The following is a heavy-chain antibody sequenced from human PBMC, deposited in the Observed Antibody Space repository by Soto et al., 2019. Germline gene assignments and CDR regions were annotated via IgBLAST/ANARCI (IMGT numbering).Heavy chain of an antibody. J-gene: IGHJ2*01. CDR1: GYIFLNFG. Sequence: VQLVQSGAEVKEPGASVKVSCKASGYIFLNFGITWVRQAPGQGLEWVGWISTDKGDTTYAKKFQGRVSMTADAATDTACMDLSSLNADDTAVYYGARDRDCGSGGNCHPEWYFDYWGRGTLVTVSS. CDR2: ISTDKGDT. CDR3: ARDRDCGSGGNCHPEWYFDY. D-gene: IGHD2-15*01. V-gene: IGHV1-18*01.